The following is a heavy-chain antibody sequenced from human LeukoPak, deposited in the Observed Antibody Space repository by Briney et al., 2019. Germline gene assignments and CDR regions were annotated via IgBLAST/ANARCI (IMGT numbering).Heavy chain of an antibody. CDR2: IYYSGST. J-gene: IGHJ5*02. CDR1: GGSISSSSYY. CDR3: ARGHDYGDYVNWFDP. Sequence: PSETLSLTCTVSGGSISSSSYYWGWIRQPPGKGLEWIGSIYYSGSTYYNPSLKSRVTISVDTSKNQFSLKLSSVTAAGTAVYYCARGHDYGDYVNWFDPWGQGTLVTVSS. V-gene: IGHV4-39*07. D-gene: IGHD4-17*01.